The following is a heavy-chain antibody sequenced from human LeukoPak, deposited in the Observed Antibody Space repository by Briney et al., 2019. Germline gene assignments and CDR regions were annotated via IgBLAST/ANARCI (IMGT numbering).Heavy chain of an antibody. D-gene: IGHD2-15*01. J-gene: IGHJ4*02. CDR3: TTGRGGSWTYLDY. CDR1: GFTFSNAW. Sequence: GGSLRLSCAASGFTFSNAWMTWVRQAPGKGLEWVGRIKSKTDGGTTDYAAPVKGRFTISRDDSKNTLYLQMKSLQTEDTAVFYCTTGRGGSWTYLDYWGQGTLVTVSS. V-gene: IGHV3-15*01. CDR2: IKSKTDGGTT.